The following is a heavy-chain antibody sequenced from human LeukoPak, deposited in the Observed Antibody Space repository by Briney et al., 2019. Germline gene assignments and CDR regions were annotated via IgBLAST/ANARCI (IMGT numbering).Heavy chain of an antibody. V-gene: IGHV3-23*01. CDR2: ISGSGGST. CDR1: GFTFSSYA. D-gene: IGHD2-2*01. J-gene: IGHJ6*03. Sequence: PRGSLRLSCAASGFTFSSYAMSWVRQAPGKGLEWVSAISGSGGSTYYADSVKGRFTISRDNSKNTLYLQMNSLRAEDTAVYYCAAGDIVVVPAAIRSMDVWGKGTTVTVSS. CDR3: AAGDIVVVPAAIRSMDV.